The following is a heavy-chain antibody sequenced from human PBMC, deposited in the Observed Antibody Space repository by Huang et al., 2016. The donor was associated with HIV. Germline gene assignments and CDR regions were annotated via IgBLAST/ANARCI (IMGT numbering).Heavy chain of an antibody. D-gene: IGHD3-22*01. Sequence: EVQLVESGGGLVQPGGSLRLSCAASGFTFSSYWMHWVRQAPGKGLGWVSRIKSDGSSSGYADAVKGRFTITRDNAKNTLYLQMNRLRAEDTAVYYCVRDPRIQSWLNYFDYWGQGTLVSVSS. CDR2: IKSDGSSS. V-gene: IGHV3-74*01. J-gene: IGHJ4*02. CDR1: GFTFSSYW. CDR3: VRDPRIQSWLNYFDY.